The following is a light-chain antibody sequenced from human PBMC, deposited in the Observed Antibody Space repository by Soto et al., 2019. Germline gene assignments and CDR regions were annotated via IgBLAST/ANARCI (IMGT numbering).Light chain of an antibody. Sequence: QSVLTQPASVSGSPGQSITISCTGTSRDVGGYNYVSWYQQHSRKAPKLMIYHVSTRSSVVSSGLSAYMAGNTPSLTISVLQAEDEADYDCSSYKSRSTRFFGTGTKVTVL. CDR1: SRDVGGYNY. J-gene: IGLJ1*01. CDR3: SSYKSRSTRF. V-gene: IGLV2-14*01. CDR2: HVS.